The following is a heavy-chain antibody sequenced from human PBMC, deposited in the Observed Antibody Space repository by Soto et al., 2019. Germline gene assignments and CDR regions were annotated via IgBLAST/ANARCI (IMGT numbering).Heavy chain of an antibody. CDR2: IYSGGST. CDR3: ASSPMYYYDSSGSQDY. D-gene: IGHD3-22*01. J-gene: IGHJ4*02. CDR1: GFTVSSNY. Sequence: EVQLVESGGGLIQPGGSLRLSCAASGFTVSSNYMSWVRQAPGKGLEWVSVIYSGGSTYYADSVKGRFTISRDNSKNTLYLQMNSLRAEDTAVYYCASSPMYYYDSSGSQDYWGQGTLVTVSS. V-gene: IGHV3-53*01.